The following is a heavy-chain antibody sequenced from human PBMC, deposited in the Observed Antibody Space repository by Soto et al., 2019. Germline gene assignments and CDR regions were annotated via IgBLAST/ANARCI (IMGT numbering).Heavy chain of an antibody. CDR2: ISTYNGHT. Sequence: QVQLVQSGAEVKKPGASVKVSCKASGYTFTNYGLNWVRQAPGQGLEWMGWISTYNGHTNYAHNLQGRVTMTTDTSTHTAYMERRRLRSDDTGVYFCARGAALVGPSSDYWGQGALVTVSS. CDR1: GYTFTNYG. D-gene: IGHD1-26*01. V-gene: IGHV1-18*01. J-gene: IGHJ4*02. CDR3: ARGAALVGPSSDY.